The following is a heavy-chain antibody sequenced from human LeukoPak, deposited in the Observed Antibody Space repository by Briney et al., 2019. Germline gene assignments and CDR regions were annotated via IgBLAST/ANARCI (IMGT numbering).Heavy chain of an antibody. CDR2: ISSSSKYI. CDR1: EFTFSTYS. CDR3: AREDDFWSGHYYYYYMDV. Sequence: GSLRLSCAASEFTFSTYSMNWVRQAPGKGLEWVSSISSSSKYIYYADSVKGRFTISRDNAKNSLYLQMNSLRAEDTAVYYCAREDDFWSGHYYYYYMDVWGKGTTVTVSS. D-gene: IGHD3-3*01. J-gene: IGHJ6*03. V-gene: IGHV3-21*01.